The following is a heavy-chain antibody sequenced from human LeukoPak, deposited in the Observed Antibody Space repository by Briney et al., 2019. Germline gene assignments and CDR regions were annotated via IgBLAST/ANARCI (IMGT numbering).Heavy chain of an antibody. J-gene: IGHJ6*02. Sequence: KPSETLSLTCTVPGGSISSSSYYWGWIRQPPGKGLEWIGSIYYSGSTYYNPSLKSRVTISVDTSKNQFSLKLSSVTAADTAVYYCARHDCTNGVCYTLYYGMDVWGQGTTVAVSS. CDR3: ARHDCTNGVCYTLYYGMDV. CDR1: GGSISSSSYY. CDR2: IYYSGST. D-gene: IGHD2-8*01. V-gene: IGHV4-39*01.